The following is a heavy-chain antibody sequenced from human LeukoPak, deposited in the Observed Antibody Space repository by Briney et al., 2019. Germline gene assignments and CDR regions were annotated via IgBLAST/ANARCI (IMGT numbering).Heavy chain of an antibody. D-gene: IGHD2-2*02. Sequence: GASVKVSCKASGYTFTSYDINWVRQATGQGLEWMGWMNPNSGNTGYAQKFQGRVTTTRNTSISTAYMELSSLRSEDTAVYYCARGPLLLYQDYYYYYMDVWGKGTTVTVSS. CDR2: MNPNSGNT. V-gene: IGHV1-8*01. J-gene: IGHJ6*03. CDR1: GYTFTSYD. CDR3: ARGPLLLYQDYYYYYMDV.